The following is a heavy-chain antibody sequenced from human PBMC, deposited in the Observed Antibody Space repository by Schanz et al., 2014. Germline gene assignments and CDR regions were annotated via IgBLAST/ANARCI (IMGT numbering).Heavy chain of an antibody. CDR2: ISVYHGHT. J-gene: IGHJ6*02. CDR3: VRDAGWAFGDYHDMDV. Sequence: QVQLVQSGGEVKKPGASATVSCKASGYTFNNHGISWVRQAPGQGLEWMGWISVYHGHTNYAEKVHGRVTMTTDTSTSTGDMELRSLISDDTAVYYCVRDAGWAFGDYHDMDVWGQGTSVTVSS. D-gene: IGHD3-10*01. V-gene: IGHV1-18*01. CDR1: GYTFNNHG.